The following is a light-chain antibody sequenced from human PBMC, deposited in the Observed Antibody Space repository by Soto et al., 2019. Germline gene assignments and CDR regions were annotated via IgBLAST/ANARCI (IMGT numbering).Light chain of an antibody. CDR2: YDD. CDR3: ATWDDSLNCPV. Sequence: QSVLTQPPSVSDAPRQRVTISCSGRSSNIGNNAVNWYQQLPGKPPKLLIYYDDLLPSGVSDRFSASKSGTSASLAISGLLSEDEGDYYCATWDDSLNCPVFGGGTKVTVL. J-gene: IGLJ2*01. V-gene: IGLV1-36*01. CDR1: SSNIGNNA.